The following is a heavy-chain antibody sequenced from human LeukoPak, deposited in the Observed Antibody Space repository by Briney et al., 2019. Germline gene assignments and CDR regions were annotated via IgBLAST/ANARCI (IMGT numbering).Heavy chain of an antibody. D-gene: IGHD3-22*01. CDR1: GGSFSGYY. CDR2: INHSGST. CDR3: ARAPGDSSGYYEDY. J-gene: IGHJ4*02. Sequence: SETLSLTCAVYGGSFSGYYWSWIRQPPGKGLEWIGEINHSGSTNYNPSLKSRVTISVDTSENQFSLKLSSVTAADTAVYYCARAPGDSSGYYEDYWGQGTLVTVSS. V-gene: IGHV4-34*01.